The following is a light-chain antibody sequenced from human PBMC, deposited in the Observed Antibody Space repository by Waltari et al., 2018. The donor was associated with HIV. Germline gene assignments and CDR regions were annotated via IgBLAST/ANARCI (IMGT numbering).Light chain of an antibody. Sequence: DIQMTQSPSSLSASVGDRVTITCRASQGISNFLAWYQQKPGKAPRLLLSLASKLESGVPSRFSGSGSGTDYTLTISSLQPEDFATYYCQQYYKTPPWTFGQGTKVEIK. J-gene: IGKJ1*01. CDR2: LAS. CDR1: QGISNF. CDR3: QQYYKTPPWT. V-gene: IGKV1-NL1*01.